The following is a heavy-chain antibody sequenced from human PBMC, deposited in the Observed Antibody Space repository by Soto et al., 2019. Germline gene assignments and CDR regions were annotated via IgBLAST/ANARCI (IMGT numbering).Heavy chain of an antibody. D-gene: IGHD2-2*01. Sequence: SETLSLTCAVSGGSITSSSYSWGWVRQPPGKGLEWIATFYYSENTHYNPSLKSRVTISVDTSKNQFSLILTSVTAADTAVYYCARLGGHCSSSSCFGFYVMDVWGQVTTVTVS. V-gene: IGHV4-39*01. CDR3: ARLGGHCSSSSCFGFYVMDV. J-gene: IGHJ6*02. CDR2: FYYSENT. CDR1: GGSITSSSYS.